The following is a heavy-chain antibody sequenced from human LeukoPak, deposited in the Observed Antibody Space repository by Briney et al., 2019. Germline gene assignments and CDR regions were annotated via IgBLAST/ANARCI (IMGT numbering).Heavy chain of an antibody. CDR2: ISAYNGNT. J-gene: IGHJ4*02. CDR1: GYTFTSYG. D-gene: IGHD3-22*01. V-gene: IGHV1-18*03. Sequence: GASVKVSCKASGYTFTSYGISWVRQALGQGLEWMGWISAYNGNTNYAQKLQGRVTMTTDTSTSTAYMELRSLRSDDMAVYYCARSPDGFPYYYDSSGYDYWGQGTLVTVSS. CDR3: ARSPDGFPYYYDSSGYDY.